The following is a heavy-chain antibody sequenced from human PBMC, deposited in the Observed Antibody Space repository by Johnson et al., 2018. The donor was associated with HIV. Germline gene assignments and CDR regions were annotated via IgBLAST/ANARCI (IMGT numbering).Heavy chain of an antibody. V-gene: IGHV3-53*01. Sequence: VQLVESGGGLIQPGGSLRLSCVASGFTVSDNYMSWVRQAPGKGLEWVSIIYSGGTSYYADSVRGRFTISRDDSENTLFLQMNSLRAEDTAVYYCARERYYDSSGSSAFDIWGQGTMVTVSS. CDR3: ARERYYDSSGSSAFDI. D-gene: IGHD3-22*01. J-gene: IGHJ3*02. CDR1: GFTVSDNY. CDR2: IYSGGTS.